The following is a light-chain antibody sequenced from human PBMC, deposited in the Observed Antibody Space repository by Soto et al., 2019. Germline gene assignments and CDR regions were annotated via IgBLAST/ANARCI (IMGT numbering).Light chain of an antibody. CDR2: STS. V-gene: IGKV3-15*01. CDR3: QQYNRWPPLT. Sequence: EIMMTQSPDTLSVSPGERATLSCRASQSIGSNLAWYQQKPGQAPRLLMYSTSTRATGIPARFSGSGSGTEFTLTISSLQSEDFAVYYCQQYNRWPPLTFGGGTKVEI. CDR1: QSIGSN. J-gene: IGKJ4*01.